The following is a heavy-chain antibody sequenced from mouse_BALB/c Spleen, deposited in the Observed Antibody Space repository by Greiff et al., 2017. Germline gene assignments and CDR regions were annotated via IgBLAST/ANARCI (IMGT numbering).Heavy chain of an antibody. V-gene: IGHV5-6*01. CDR1: GFTFSSYG. CDR2: ISSGGSYT. J-gene: IGHJ2*01. CDR3: ARHGYYGNPFDD. Sequence: EVKLVESGGDLVKPGGSLKLSCAASGFTFSSYGMSWVRQTPDKRLEWVATISSGGSYTYYPDSVKGRFTISRDNAKNTLYLQMSSLKSEDTAMYYCARHGYYGNPFDDWGQGTTLTVSS. D-gene: IGHD2-1*01.